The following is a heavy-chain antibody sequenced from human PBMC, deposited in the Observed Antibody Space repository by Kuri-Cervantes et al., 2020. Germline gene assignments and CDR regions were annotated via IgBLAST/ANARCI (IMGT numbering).Heavy chain of an antibody. Sequence: SETLSLTCAVSGGSISSGGYSWSWIRQPPGKGLEWIGYIYYSGSTNYNPSLKSRVTISVDTSKNQFSLKLSSVTAADTAVYYCARAVGWSTEYYFDYWGQGTLVTVSS. CDR3: ARAVGWSTEYYFDY. D-gene: IGHD6-19*01. CDR1: GGSISSGGYS. CDR2: IYYSGST. V-gene: IGHV4-61*08. J-gene: IGHJ4*02.